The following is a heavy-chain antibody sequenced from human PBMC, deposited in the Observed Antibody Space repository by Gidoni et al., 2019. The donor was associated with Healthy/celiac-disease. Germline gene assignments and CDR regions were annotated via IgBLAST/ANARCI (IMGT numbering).Heavy chain of an antibody. V-gene: IGHV4-34*01. CDR3: ARGPRDQLVLSVEVDY. CDR1: GGSFSGYY. CDR2: INHSGST. D-gene: IGHD6-6*01. J-gene: IGHJ4*02. Sequence: QVQLQQWGAGLLKPSETLSLTCAVYGGSFSGYYWSWIRQPPGKGLEWIGEINHSGSTNYNPSLKSRVTISVDTSKNQFSLKLSSVTAADTAVYYCARGPRDQLVLSVEVDYWGQGTLVTVSS.